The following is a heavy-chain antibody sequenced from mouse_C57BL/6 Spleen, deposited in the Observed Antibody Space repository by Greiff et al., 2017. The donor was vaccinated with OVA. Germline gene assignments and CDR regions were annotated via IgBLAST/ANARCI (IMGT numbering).Heavy chain of an antibody. CDR3: TRDRGSSYGYFDV. CDR2: ISSGGDYI. D-gene: IGHD1-1*01. CDR1: GFTFSSYA. Sequence: EVQVVESGEGLVKPGGSLKLSCAASGFTFSSYAMSWVRQTPEKRLEWVAYISSGGDYIYYADTVKGRFTISRDNARNTLYLQMSSLKSEDTAMYYCTRDRGSSYGYFDVWGTGTTVTVSS. J-gene: IGHJ1*03. V-gene: IGHV5-9-1*02.